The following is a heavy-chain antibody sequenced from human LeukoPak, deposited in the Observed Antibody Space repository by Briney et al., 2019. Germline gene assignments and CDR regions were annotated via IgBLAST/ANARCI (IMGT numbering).Heavy chain of an antibody. CDR1: GYTFTSYY. CDR2: ISAYNGNT. D-gene: IGHD2-15*01. Sequence: ASAKVSCKASGYTFTSYYMHWVRQAPGQGLEWMGWISAYNGNTNYAQKLQGRVTMTTDTSTSTAYMELRSLRSDDTAVYYCARDRGWRDAFDIWGQGTMVTVSS. CDR3: ARDRGWRDAFDI. J-gene: IGHJ3*02. V-gene: IGHV1-18*04.